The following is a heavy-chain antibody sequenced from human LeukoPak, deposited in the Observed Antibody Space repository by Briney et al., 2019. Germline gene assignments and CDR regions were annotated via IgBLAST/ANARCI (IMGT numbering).Heavy chain of an antibody. V-gene: IGHV3-21*01. J-gene: IGHJ6*04. CDR2: ISSSSSYI. CDR3: ASSHCSTSCYDHYYYGMDV. Sequence: PGVSLRLSCAASGFTFSSYSMNWVRQAPGKGLEWVSSISSSSSYIYYADSVKGRFTISRDNAKNSLYLQMNSLRAEDTAVYYCASSHCSTSCYDHYYYGMDVWGKGTTVTVSS. CDR1: GFTFSSYS. D-gene: IGHD2-2*01.